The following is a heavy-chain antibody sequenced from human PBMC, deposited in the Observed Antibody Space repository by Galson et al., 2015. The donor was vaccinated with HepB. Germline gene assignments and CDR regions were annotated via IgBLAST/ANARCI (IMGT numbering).Heavy chain of an antibody. CDR3: SRFDSYFVLDV. Sequence: SVKVSCKASGYKFTNYNIHWIRQAPGQGLEWVARINPRGGDTTFSQTFRDRVTVTSETSTSTVYMEMNSLTSEDAAVYYCSRFDSYFVLDVWGQGTTVIVSS. J-gene: IGHJ6*02. D-gene: IGHD2-21*01. CDR2: INPRGGDT. V-gene: IGHV1-46*03. CDR1: GYKFTNYN.